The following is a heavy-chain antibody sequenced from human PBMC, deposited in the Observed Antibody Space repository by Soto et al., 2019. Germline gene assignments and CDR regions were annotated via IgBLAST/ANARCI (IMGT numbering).Heavy chain of an antibody. CDR2: ISSSGSTI. J-gene: IGHJ4*02. V-gene: IGHV3-11*01. CDR3: ARDRDIVVVPAARPKPIDY. D-gene: IGHD2-2*02. CDR1: GFTFSDYY. Sequence: GGSLRLSCAASGFTFSDYYMSWIRQAPGKGLEWVSYISSSGSTIYYADSVKGRFTISRDNAKNSLYLQMNSLRAEDTAVYYCARDRDIVVVPAARPKPIDYWGQGTLVTVSS.